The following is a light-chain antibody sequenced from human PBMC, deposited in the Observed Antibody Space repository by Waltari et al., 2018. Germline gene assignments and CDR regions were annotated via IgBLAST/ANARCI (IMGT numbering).Light chain of an antibody. V-gene: IGLV7-43*01. CDR3: LLYYRGSWV. Sequence: QTVVTQEPSLTVSPGGTVTLTCASRTGAVPAPYYANWFQQKPGQSPTSLIYSTSEKHSWTPARFSGSLLGGKATLTLSGVRPEDEADYYCLLYYRGSWVFGGGTKLTVL. CDR1: TGAVPAPYY. CDR2: STS. J-gene: IGLJ2*01.